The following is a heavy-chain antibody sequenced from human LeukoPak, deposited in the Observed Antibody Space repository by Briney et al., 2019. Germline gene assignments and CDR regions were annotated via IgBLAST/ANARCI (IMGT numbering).Heavy chain of an antibody. D-gene: IGHD7-27*01. Sequence: GGSLRLSCAASGFTFSAYWMTWVRQAPGRGVEWVANIRDDGSEEYYGDSVRGRFTISRDNAKNSVDLQMHSLRVEDTAVYYCARVLGLKGFDSWGQGTLVTVSS. V-gene: IGHV3-7*04. CDR1: GFTFSAYW. CDR3: ARVLGLKGFDS. CDR2: IRDDGSEE. J-gene: IGHJ5*01.